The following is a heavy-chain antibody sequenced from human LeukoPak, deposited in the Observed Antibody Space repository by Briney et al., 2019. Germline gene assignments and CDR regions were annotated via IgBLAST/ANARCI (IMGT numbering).Heavy chain of an antibody. V-gene: IGHV3-66*02. Sequence: PGGSLRLSRAASGFTVITKYMSWVRQAPGKGLEWVSVIYSGGNTYYADSVKGRFTISRDNSKNTLDLQMNSLRPEDTAVYYCAKEFSATPRAAAQTGDAFDVWGQGTMVTVSS. CDR3: AKEFSATPRAAAQTGDAFDV. D-gene: IGHD7-27*01. J-gene: IGHJ3*01. CDR1: GFTVITKY. CDR2: IYSGGNT.